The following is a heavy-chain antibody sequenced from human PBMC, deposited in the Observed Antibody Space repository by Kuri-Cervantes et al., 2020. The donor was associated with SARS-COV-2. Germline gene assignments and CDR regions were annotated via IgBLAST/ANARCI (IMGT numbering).Heavy chain of an antibody. CDR3: ARQWSYGNN. J-gene: IGHJ4*02. V-gene: IGHV4-34*01. CDR2: TNDSGST. CDR1: GGSFSGYY. D-gene: IGHD5-18*01. Sequence: SETLSLTCAVYGGSFSGYYWSWIRQPPGKGLEWIGETNDSGSTNYNPSLKSRVTISVDTSKNQFSLKLSSVTAADTAVYYCARQWSYGNNWGQGTLVTVSS.